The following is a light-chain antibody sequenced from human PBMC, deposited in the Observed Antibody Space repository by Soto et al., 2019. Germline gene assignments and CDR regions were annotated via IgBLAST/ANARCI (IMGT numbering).Light chain of an antibody. J-gene: IGKJ3*01. Sequence: EIVLTQSPGTLSFYPGERATLSCRTSQTVCSTCLAWYQQKPGQAPRLLISGASNRATGIPDRFSGSGSGTDFTLTISRLEPEDFAVYYCQPYGGSPGFTFGPGTKVDIK. V-gene: IGKV3-20*01. CDR2: GAS. CDR1: QTVCSTC. CDR3: QPYGGSPGFT.